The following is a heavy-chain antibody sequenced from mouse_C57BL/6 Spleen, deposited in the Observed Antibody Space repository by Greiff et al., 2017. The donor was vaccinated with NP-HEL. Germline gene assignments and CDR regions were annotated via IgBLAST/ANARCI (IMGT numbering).Heavy chain of an antibody. Sequence: VQLQQPGAELVRPGTSVKLSCKASGYTFTSYWMHWVKQRPGQGLEWIGVIDPSDSYTNYNQKFKGKATLTVDTSSSTAYMQLSSLTSEDSAVYYCARGYDYPWFAYWGQGTLVTVSA. V-gene: IGHV1-59*01. D-gene: IGHD2-4*01. CDR3: ARGYDYPWFAY. J-gene: IGHJ3*01. CDR2: IDPSDSYT. CDR1: GYTFTSYW.